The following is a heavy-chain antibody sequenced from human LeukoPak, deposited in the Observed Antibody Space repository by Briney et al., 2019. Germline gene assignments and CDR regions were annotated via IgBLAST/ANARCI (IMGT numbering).Heavy chain of an antibody. J-gene: IGHJ4*02. CDR2: IYTSGST. Sequence: TSETLSLTCTVSGGSISSYYWSWLRQPAGKGLEWIGRIYTSGSTNYNPSLKSRVTMSVDTSKNQFSLRLSSVTAADTAMYYCAREAGNTQYFDYWGQGTLVTVSP. CDR1: GGSISSYY. V-gene: IGHV4-4*07. D-gene: IGHD1-1*01. CDR3: AREAGNTQYFDY.